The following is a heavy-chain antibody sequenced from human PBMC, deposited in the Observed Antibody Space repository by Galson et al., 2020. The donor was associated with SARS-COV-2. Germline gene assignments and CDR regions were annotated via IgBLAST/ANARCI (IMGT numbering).Heavy chain of an antibody. CDR3: ARASGYYDSIAYYNWYFDL. V-gene: IGHV3-53*01. CDR2: IYSGDST. CDR1: GFTVSSNY. D-gene: IGHD3-22*01. J-gene: IGHJ2*01. Sequence: GGSLRLSCAASGFTVSSNYMSWVRQAPGKGLEWVSVIYSGDSTYYADSVKGRFTISRDNSKNTLYLQMNSLRAEDTAVYYCARASGYYDSIAYYNWYFDLWGRCTLVTVSS.